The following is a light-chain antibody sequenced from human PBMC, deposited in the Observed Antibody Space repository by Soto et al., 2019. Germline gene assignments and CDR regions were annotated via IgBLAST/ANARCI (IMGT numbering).Light chain of an antibody. V-gene: IGKV3-15*01. J-gene: IGKJ4*01. Sequence: EIEMTQSPATLSVSPGERATLSCRASQSVSSDLAWYQQKPGQAPRLLIYDASTMATGIPVSFSGSGSGTDFTLTISRLQSEDFSLYYFQPYNKWPPLTFGGGNKVEI. CDR2: DAS. CDR1: QSVSSD. CDR3: QPYNKWPPLT.